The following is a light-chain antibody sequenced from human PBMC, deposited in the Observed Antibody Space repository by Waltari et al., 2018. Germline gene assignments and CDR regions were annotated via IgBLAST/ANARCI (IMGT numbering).Light chain of an antibody. J-gene: IGKJ5*01. CDR3: QQRSNPIT. CDR1: QSVSND. CDR2: GAS. Sequence: EIVFTQSPATLSLSPGERATLSCRASQSVSNDLAWYQQKPGQAPRLLIYGASNRVTGIPARFSGSGSGTDFTLTISSLEPGDFAVYYCQQRSNPITFGQGTRLEIK. V-gene: IGKV3-11*01.